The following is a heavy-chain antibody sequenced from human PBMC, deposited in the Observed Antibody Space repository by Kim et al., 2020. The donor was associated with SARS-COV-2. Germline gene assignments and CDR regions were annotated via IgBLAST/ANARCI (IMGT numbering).Heavy chain of an antibody. CDR1: GFSLSTSGVG. Sequence: SGPTLVNPTQTLTLTCTFSGFSLSTSGVGVGWIRQPPGKALEWLALIYWDDDKRYSPSLKSRLTITKDTSKNQVVLTMTNMDPVDTATYYCAHSQLILWFGELSAFDIWGQGTMVTVSS. CDR2: IYWDDDK. J-gene: IGHJ3*02. V-gene: IGHV2-5*02. D-gene: IGHD3-10*01. CDR3: AHSQLILWFGELSAFDI.